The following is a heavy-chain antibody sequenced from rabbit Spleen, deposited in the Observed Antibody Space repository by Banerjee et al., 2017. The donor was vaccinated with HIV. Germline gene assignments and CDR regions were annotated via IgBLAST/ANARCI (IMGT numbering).Heavy chain of an antibody. V-gene: IGHV1S42*01. D-gene: IGHD2-1*01. CDR2: IGAGSGGT. Sequence: QEQLVESGGGLVQPGASLRLTCTASGFSFSRSYDMCWVRQAPGKGLQWIGFIGAGSGGTVYASWAKGRFAISKTSTTMDLKITSPTTEDTATYFCARSLGGDIASYNIWGPGTLVTVS. CDR3: ARSLGGDIASYNI. CDR1: GFSFSRSYD. J-gene: IGHJ4*02.